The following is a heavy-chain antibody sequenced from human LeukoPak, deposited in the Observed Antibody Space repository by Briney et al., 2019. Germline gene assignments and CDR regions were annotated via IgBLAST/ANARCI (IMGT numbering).Heavy chain of an antibody. Sequence: GGSLRLSCAASGFTFSSYAMSWVRQAPGKGLEWVSAISGSGGSTYNADSVKGRFTISRDNSKNTLYLQMNSMRADDSAVYCCAKVSVAATVRSNFDYWGQGTLVTVSS. CDR2: ISGSGGST. J-gene: IGHJ4*02. CDR3: AKVSVAATVRSNFDY. V-gene: IGHV3-23*01. D-gene: IGHD6-19*01. CDR1: GFTFSSYA.